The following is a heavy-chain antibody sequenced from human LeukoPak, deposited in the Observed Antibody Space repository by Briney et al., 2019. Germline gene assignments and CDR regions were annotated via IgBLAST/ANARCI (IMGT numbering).Heavy chain of an antibody. D-gene: IGHD3-10*01. CDR2: ISGSGGST. CDR3: AKELKVAYYGSGSYYIVDY. CDR1: GFTFSSYA. J-gene: IGHJ4*02. Sequence: GGSLRLSCAASGFTFSSYAMSWDRQAPGKGLEWVSAISGSGGSTYYADSVKGRFTISRDSSKNTLYLQMNSLRAEDTAVYYCAKELKVAYYGSGSYYIVDYWGQGTLVTVSS. V-gene: IGHV3-23*01.